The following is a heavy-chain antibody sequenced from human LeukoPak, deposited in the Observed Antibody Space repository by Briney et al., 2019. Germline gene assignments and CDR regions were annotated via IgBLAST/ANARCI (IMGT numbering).Heavy chain of an antibody. CDR3: ARIVDGSDPFDI. Sequence: PSETLSLTCTVSGGSISSHYWSWIRQPPGKGLEWIGYIYYSGSTNYNPSLKSRVTISVDTSKNQFSLKLSSVTAADTAVYYCARIVDGSDPFDIWGQGTMVTVSS. CDR1: GGSISSHY. CDR2: IYYSGST. D-gene: IGHD3-22*01. V-gene: IGHV4-59*11. J-gene: IGHJ3*02.